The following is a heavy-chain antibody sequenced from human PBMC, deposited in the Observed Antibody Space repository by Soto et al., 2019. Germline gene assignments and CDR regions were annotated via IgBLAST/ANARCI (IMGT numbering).Heavy chain of an antibody. CDR2: ISGGASNT. V-gene: IGHV3-23*01. D-gene: IGHD2-21*01. CDR3: ASGWGYCVGEFYSWAFQH. J-gene: IGHJ1*01. Sequence: PGGSLRLSCVGSGFTFGDYAMGWFRQSPGKGLEWISAISGGASNTYYSDAVKGRFIISRDNSQNTLYLQMKSLGVDATAVYYWASGWGYCVGEFYSWAFQHWGQGALVTVSP. CDR1: GFTFGDYA.